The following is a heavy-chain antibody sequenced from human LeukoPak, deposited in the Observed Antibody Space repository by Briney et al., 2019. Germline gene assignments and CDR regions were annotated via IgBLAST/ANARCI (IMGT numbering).Heavy chain of an antibody. CDR1: GFTFSSYS. D-gene: IGHD5-12*01. Sequence: GGSLRLSCAASGFTFSSYSMNWVRQAPGKGLEWVSSISSSSSYIYYADSVKGRFTISRDNSKNTLYLQMNSLRAEDTAVYYCARDAGRYVGYYYYGMDVWGQGTTVTVSS. V-gene: IGHV3-21*01. CDR3: ARDAGRYVGYYYYGMDV. CDR2: ISSSSSYI. J-gene: IGHJ6*02.